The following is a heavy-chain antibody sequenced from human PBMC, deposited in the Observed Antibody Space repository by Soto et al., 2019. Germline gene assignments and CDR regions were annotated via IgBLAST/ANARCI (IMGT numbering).Heavy chain of an antibody. D-gene: IGHD6-19*01. CDR2: IYSGGST. J-gene: IGHJ4*02. CDR1: GITVSSNY. CDR3: AKSSGWRHGIDY. V-gene: IGHV3-53*01. Sequence: GGSLRLSCAVSGITVSSNYMSWVRQAPGKGVGWGSGIYSGGSTYYADSVKGRFNISRDNSKNTLYLQMNSLRAEDTAVYYCAKSSGWRHGIDYWGQGTLVTVSS.